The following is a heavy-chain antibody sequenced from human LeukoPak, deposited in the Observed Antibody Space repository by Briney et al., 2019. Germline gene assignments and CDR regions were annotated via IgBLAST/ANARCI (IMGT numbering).Heavy chain of an antibody. CDR1: GFTFSSYG. J-gene: IGHJ6*03. Sequence: GGSLRLSCAASGFTFSSYGMHWVRQAPGKGLEWVAVIWYDGSNKYYADSVKGRFTISRDNSKNTLYLQMNSLRAEDTAVYYCAKEPAYSYGYYYYYYMDVWGKGTTVTVSS. CDR2: IWYDGSNK. CDR3: AKEPAYSYGYYYYYYMDV. D-gene: IGHD5-18*01. V-gene: IGHV3-33*06.